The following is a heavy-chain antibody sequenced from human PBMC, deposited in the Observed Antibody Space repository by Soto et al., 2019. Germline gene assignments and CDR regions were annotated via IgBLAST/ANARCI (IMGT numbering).Heavy chain of an antibody. CDR3: ARDLGWWPWDY. CDR1: GYTFTSYA. CDR2: INAGNGNT. D-gene: IGHD2-15*01. V-gene: IGHV1-3*01. Sequence: QVQLVQSGAEVKKPGASVKVSCKASGYTFTSYAMHWVRQAPGQRLEWMGWINAGNGNTKYSQKFQGRVTITRDTAASTAYMERSSLRSEDTAVYYCARDLGWWPWDYWGQGTLVTVSS. J-gene: IGHJ4*02.